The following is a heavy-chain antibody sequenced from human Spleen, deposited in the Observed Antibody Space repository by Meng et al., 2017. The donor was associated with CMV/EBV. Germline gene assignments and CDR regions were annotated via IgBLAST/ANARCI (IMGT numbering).Heavy chain of an antibody. CDR2: ISWNSRNV. D-gene: IGHD4-23*01. CDR1: GFSFDDYA. V-gene: IGHV3-9*01. Sequence: SLKISCAASGFSFDDYAMHWVRQTPGKGLEWASGISWNSRNVDYADSVKGRFTISRDNAKNSLYLQMSSLRAEDTAVYFCARDRGYGGNPQFDYWGQGTLVTVSS. J-gene: IGHJ4*02. CDR3: ARDRGYGGNPQFDY.